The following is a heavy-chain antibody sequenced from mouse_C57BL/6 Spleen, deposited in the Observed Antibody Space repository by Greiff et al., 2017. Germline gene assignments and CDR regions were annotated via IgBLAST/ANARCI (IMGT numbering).Heavy chain of an antibody. CDR2: IDPSDSYT. J-gene: IGHJ3*01. V-gene: IGHV1-50*01. CDR3: ARERFAY. Sequence: VQLQQPGAELVKPGASVKLSCKASGYTFTSYWMQWVKQRPGQGLEWIGEIDPSDSYTNYNQKFKGKATLTVDTSSSTAYMQLSSLTSADSAVYYCARERFAYWGQGTLVTVSA. CDR1: GYTFTSYW.